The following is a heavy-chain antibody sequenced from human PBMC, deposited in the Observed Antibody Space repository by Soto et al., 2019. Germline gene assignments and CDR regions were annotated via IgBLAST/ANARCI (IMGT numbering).Heavy chain of an antibody. CDR1: GGTFSSYA. CDR3: AKGPCSSTSCYRAGMDV. Sequence: QVQLVQSGAEVKKPGSSVKVSCKASGGTFSSYAISWVRQAPGQGLEWMGGIIPIFGTANYAQKFQGRVTITAEKSTSTAYMELSSLRSEDTAVYYCAKGPCSSTSCYRAGMDVWGQGTTVTVSS. V-gene: IGHV1-69*06. D-gene: IGHD2-2*01. J-gene: IGHJ6*02. CDR2: IIPIFGTA.